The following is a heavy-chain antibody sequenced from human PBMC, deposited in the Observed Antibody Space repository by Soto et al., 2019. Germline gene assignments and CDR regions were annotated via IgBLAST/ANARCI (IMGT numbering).Heavy chain of an antibody. CDR3: ARDPPYYDILTGYYSYYYYGMDV. V-gene: IGHV1-24*01. CDR2: FDPEDGET. CDR1: GYTLTELS. D-gene: IGHD3-9*01. J-gene: IGHJ6*02. Sequence: ASVKVSCKVSGYTLTELSMHWVLQAPGKGLEWMGGFDPEDGETIYAQKFQGRVTMTEDTSTDTAYMELSSLRSEDTAVYYCARDPPYYDILTGYYSYYYYGMDVWGQGTTVTVSS.